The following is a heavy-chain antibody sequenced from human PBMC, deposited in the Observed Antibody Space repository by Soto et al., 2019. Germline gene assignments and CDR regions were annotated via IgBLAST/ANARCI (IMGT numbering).Heavy chain of an antibody. CDR3: ASDPHKRPSITMVRGVITYYYGMDV. CDR2: IIPIFGTA. D-gene: IGHD3-10*01. Sequence: ASVKVSCKASGGTFSSYAISWVRQAPGQGLEWMGGIIPIFGTANYAQKFQGRVTITADESTSTAYMELSSPRSEDTAVYYRASDPHKRPSITMVRGVITYYYGMDVWGQGTTVTVSS. V-gene: IGHV1-69*13. CDR1: GGTFSSYA. J-gene: IGHJ6*02.